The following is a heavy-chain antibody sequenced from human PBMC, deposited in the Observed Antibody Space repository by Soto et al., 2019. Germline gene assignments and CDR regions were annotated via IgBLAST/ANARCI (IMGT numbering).Heavy chain of an antibody. D-gene: IGHD6-19*01. CDR1: GYNFTSYG. Sequence: VKVSCKASGYNFTSYGISWVRQAPGQGLEWMGWISPHNDRTKYARRFQDRVTMTTETPTSTVYMELGSLRSDDTAVYYCARDLYYSSGRYFDHDAFDIWGQGTVVTVSS. CDR2: ISPHNDRT. J-gene: IGHJ3*02. V-gene: IGHV1-18*01. CDR3: ARDLYYSSGRYFDHDAFDI.